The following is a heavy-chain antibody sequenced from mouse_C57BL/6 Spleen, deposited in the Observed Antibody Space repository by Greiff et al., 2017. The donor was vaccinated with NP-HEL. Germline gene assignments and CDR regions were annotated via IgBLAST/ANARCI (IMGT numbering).Heavy chain of an antibody. CDR3: ARKGVNWDYFDY. CDR2: INPYNGGT. V-gene: IGHV1-19*01. D-gene: IGHD4-1*01. J-gene: IGHJ2*01. CDR1: GYTFTDYY. Sequence: EVQLQQSGPVLVKPGASVKMSCKASGYTFTDYYMNWVKQSHGKSLEWIGVINPYNGGTSYNQKFKGKATLTVDKSSSTAYMELNSLTSEDSAVYYCARKGVNWDYFDYWGQGTTLTVSS.